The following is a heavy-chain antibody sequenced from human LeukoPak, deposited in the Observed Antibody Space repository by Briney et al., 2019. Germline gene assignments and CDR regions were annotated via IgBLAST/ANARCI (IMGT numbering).Heavy chain of an antibody. Sequence: SSETLSLTCAVYGGSFSGYYWSWIRQPPGEGLEWIGEINHSGSTNYNPSLKSRVTISVDTSKNQFSLKLSSVTAADTAVYYCARGPMITFGGAKKYFDYWGQGTLVTVSS. CDR1: GGSFSGYY. CDR3: ARGPMITFGGAKKYFDY. V-gene: IGHV4-34*01. CDR2: INHSGST. D-gene: IGHD3-16*01. J-gene: IGHJ4*02.